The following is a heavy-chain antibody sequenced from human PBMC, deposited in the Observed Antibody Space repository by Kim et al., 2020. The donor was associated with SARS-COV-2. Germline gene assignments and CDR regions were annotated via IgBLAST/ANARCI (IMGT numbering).Heavy chain of an antibody. CDR1: GGTFSSYA. V-gene: IGHV1-69*13. CDR2: IIPIFGTA. Sequence: SVKVSCKASGGTFSSYAISWVRQAPGQGLEWMGGIIPIFGTANYAQKFQGRVTITADESTSTAYMELSSLRSEDTAVYYCAVALRTYYYGSGRPNEVDGYYYYMDVWGKGTTVTVSS. D-gene: IGHD3-10*01. J-gene: IGHJ6*03. CDR3: AVALRTYYYGSGRPNEVDGYYYYMDV.